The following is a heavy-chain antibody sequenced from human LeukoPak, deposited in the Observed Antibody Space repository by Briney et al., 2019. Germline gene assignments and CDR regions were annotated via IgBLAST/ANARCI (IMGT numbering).Heavy chain of an antibody. CDR2: ISYDGSNK. CDR1: GFTFSSYE. CDR3: ASSTLSDSSSWYVLRY. V-gene: IGHV3-30*04. Sequence: GGSLRLSCAASGFTFSSYEMHWVRQAPGKGLEWVAVISYDGSNKYYADSVKGRFTISRDNSKNTLYLQMNSLRAEDTAVYYCASSTLSDSSSWYVLRYWGQGTLVTVSS. J-gene: IGHJ4*02. D-gene: IGHD6-13*01.